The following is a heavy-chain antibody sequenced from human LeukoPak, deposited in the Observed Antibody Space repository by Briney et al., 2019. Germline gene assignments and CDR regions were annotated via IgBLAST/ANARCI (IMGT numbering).Heavy chain of an antibody. J-gene: IGHJ3*02. D-gene: IGHD5-12*01. CDR3: ARAPDIRDAFDI. CDR1: GGSITSNIYY. Sequence: RPSETLSLTCTVSGGSITSNIYYLGWIRQPPGKGLEWIGSLYYTGSTYYNPSLKSRVTISVDTSKNQVSLKLTSVTAADTAVYYCARAPDIRDAFDIWGQGTMVTVSS. CDR2: LYYTGST. V-gene: IGHV4-39*01.